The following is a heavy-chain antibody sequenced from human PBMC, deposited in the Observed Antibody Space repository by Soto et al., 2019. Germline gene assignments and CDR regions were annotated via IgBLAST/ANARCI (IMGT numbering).Heavy chain of an antibody. CDR3: AKGDIVVVPAAMPDY. CDR2: ISWNSGSI. V-gene: IGHV3-9*01. Sequence: VQLVESGGGLVQPGRSLRLSCAASGFTFDDYAMHWVRQAPGKGLEWVSGISWNSGSIGYADSVKGRFTISRDNAKNSLYLQMNSLRAEDTALYYCAKGDIVVVPAAMPDYWGQGTLVTVSS. J-gene: IGHJ4*02. CDR1: GFTFDDYA. D-gene: IGHD2-2*01.